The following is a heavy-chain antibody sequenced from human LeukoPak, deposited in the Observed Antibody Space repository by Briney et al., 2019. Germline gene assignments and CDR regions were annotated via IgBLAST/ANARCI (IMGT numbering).Heavy chain of an antibody. CDR1: GYTFTNYG. J-gene: IGHJ4*02. D-gene: IGHD3-22*01. CDR3: ARGKARITLIQAIDY. Sequence: ASVKVSCKASGYTFTNYGISWVRQATGQGLEWMGWMNPDSGNTGFAQKFQGRVTMTRNTSINAAYMELSSLRFEDTAVYYCARGKARITLIQAIDYWGQGTLVTVSS. CDR2: MNPDSGNT. V-gene: IGHV1-8*02.